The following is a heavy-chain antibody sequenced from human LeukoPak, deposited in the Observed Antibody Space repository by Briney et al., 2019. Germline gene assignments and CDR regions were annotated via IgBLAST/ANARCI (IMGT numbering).Heavy chain of an antibody. J-gene: IGHJ4*02. CDR3: VRAPPRFTQLWSDC. CDR1: GGTFSSYA. V-gene: IGHV1-46*01. CDR2: ISPSGGTT. Sequence: GASVKVSCKASGGTFSSYAISWVRQAPGQGLEWMGIISPSGGTTNYAQKFQGRVTMTRDTSTSTVYMELSSLRSEDTAVYYCVRAPPRFTQLWSDCWGQGTLVTVSS. D-gene: IGHD5-18*01.